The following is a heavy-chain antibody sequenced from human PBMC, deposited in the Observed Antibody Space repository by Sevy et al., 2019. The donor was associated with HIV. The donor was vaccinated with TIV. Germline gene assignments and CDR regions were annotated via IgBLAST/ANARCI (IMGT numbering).Heavy chain of an antibody. D-gene: IGHD2-2*01. J-gene: IGHJ5*02. CDR2: ISSSGSTI. V-gene: IGHV3-11*01. Sequence: GGSLRLSCAASGFTFSDYYMSWIHQAPGKGLEWVSYISSSGSTIYYADSVKGRFTISRDNAKNSLYLQMNSLRAEDTTVYYCARYPLPAGGGWFDPWGQGTLVTVSS. CDR1: GFTFSDYY. CDR3: ARYPLPAGGGWFDP.